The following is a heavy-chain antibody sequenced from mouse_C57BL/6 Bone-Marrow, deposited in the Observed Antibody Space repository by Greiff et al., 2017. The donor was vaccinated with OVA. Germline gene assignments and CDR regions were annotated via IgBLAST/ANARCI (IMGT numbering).Heavy chain of an antibody. V-gene: IGHV1-74*01. CDR3: AIREAYYSNLYYFDY. CDR1: GYTFTSYW. J-gene: IGHJ2*01. CDR2: IHPSDSDT. Sequence: QVQLQQPGAELVKPGASVKVSCKASGYTFTSYWMHWVKQRPGQGLEWIGRIHPSDSDTNYNQQFKGKATLTVAKSSSTAYMQLSSLTSYDSAVYYCAIREAYYSNLYYFDYWGQGTTLTVSS. D-gene: IGHD2-5*01.